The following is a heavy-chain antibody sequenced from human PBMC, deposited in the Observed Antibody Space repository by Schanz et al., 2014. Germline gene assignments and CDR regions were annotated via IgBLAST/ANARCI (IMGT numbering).Heavy chain of an antibody. Sequence: VQLEQSGAEVKKPGSSVKVSCKASGGTFTSYAFSWVRQAPGQGLEWMGRIIPIVDITNYAQKFLGRVTITADKSTSTASMELSSLRSEDTAVYYCARDGVDAAAGGNYWGQGTLVTVSS. CDR1: GGTFTSYA. D-gene: IGHD6-13*01. V-gene: IGHV1-69*04. CDR2: IIPIVDIT. CDR3: ARDGVDAAAGGNY. J-gene: IGHJ4*02.